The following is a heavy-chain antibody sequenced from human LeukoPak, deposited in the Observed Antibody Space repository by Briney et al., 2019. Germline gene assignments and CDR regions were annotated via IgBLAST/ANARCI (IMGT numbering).Heavy chain of an antibody. V-gene: IGHV1-2*02. Sequence: GASVKVSCKASGYTFTGYYMHWVRQAPGQGLEWMGWINPDSGGTNYAQNFQGRVTMTRDTSLSTAYMELSRLISDDAATYYCARDNFRAADGTYGMGVWGQGTTVTVSS. D-gene: IGHD1-20*01. CDR1: GYTFTGYY. J-gene: IGHJ6*02. CDR2: INPDSGGT. CDR3: ARDNFRAADGTYGMGV.